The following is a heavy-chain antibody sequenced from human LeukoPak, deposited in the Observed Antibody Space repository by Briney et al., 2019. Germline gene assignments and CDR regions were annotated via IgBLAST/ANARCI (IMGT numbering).Heavy chain of an antibody. D-gene: IGHD3-22*01. V-gene: IGHV4-59*08. CDR3: ARRAISGCPFDY. J-gene: IGHJ4*02. CDR2: IYYSGST. CDR1: GGSISSYY. Sequence: SETLSLTCTVSGGSISSYYWSWIRQPPGKGLEWIGYIYYSGSTNYNPSLKSRVTISVDTSKNQFSLKLSSVTAADTAVYYCARRAISGCPFDYWGQGTLVTVSS.